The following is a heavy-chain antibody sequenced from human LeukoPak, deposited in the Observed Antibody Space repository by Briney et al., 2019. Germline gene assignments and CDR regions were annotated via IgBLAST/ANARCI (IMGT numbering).Heavy chain of an antibody. D-gene: IGHD3-22*01. Sequence: GESLKISCKGSGYSFTSYWIGWVRQMPGKGLEWMGIIYPGDSDTRYSPSFQGQATISADKSISTAYLQWSSLKASDTAMYYCARPVGYYYDSSGYSYFDYWGQGTLVTVSS. J-gene: IGHJ4*02. CDR3: ARPVGYYYDSSGYSYFDY. V-gene: IGHV5-51*01. CDR2: IYPGDSDT. CDR1: GYSFTSYW.